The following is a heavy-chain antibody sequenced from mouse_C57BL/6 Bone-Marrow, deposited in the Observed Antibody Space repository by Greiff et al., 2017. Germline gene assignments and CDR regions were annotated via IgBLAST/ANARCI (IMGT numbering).Heavy chain of an antibody. V-gene: IGHV1-82*01. CDR3: ARSGGTRYFDV. D-gene: IGHD4-1*01. CDR2: ISPGDGDT. CDR1: GYAFSSSW. J-gene: IGHJ1*03. Sequence: VQLVESGPELVKPGASVKISCKASGYAFSSSWLNWVKQRPGTGLEWIGRISPGDGDTNYNGKFKGKATLTADKSSSTAYMQLSSLTSEDSAVYFCARSGGTRYFDVWGTGTTVTVSS.